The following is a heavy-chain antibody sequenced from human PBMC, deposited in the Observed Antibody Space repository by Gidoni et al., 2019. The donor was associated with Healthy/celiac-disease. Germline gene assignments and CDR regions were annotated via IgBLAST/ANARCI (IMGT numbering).Heavy chain of an antibody. Sequence: QLQVQESGPGLVKPSETLSLTCTVSGGSISSSSSYWGWFRQPPGKTLEWIGSVYYSGSTYYNPSLKSRVTISVDTSKNQFSLKLSSVTAADTAVYYCARHVRIGFELDSWGQGTLVTVSS. D-gene: IGHD3-10*01. CDR2: VYYSGST. CDR1: GGSISSSSSY. V-gene: IGHV4-39*01. CDR3: ARHVRIGFELDS. J-gene: IGHJ4*02.